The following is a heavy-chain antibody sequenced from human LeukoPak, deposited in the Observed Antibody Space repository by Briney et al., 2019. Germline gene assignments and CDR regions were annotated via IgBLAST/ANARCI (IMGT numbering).Heavy chain of an antibody. CDR1: GGTFSSYA. J-gene: IGHJ4*02. D-gene: IGHD2-2*01. Sequence: SVKVSCKASGGTFSSYAISWVRQAPGQGLEWMGGIIPIFGTANYAQKFQGRVTITADESTSTAYMELSSLRSEDTAVYYCARDRSGNVVVPAAYFYYWGQGTLVTVSS. CDR2: IIPIFGTA. V-gene: IGHV1-69*01. CDR3: ARDRSGNVVVPAAYFYY.